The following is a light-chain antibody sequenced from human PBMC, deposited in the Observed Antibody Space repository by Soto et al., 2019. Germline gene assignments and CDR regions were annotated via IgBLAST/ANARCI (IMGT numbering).Light chain of an antibody. J-gene: IGLJ2*01. Sequence: QSVLTQPASVSGSPGQSITISCTGTSSDVGGYNYVSWYQQHPGKAPKLMIYDVSNRPSWVSNRFSGSKSGNTASLTISGLQAEDEADYYCSSYTSSGTVVFGGGTKLTVL. CDR1: SSDVGGYNY. CDR3: SSYTSSGTVV. V-gene: IGLV2-14*03. CDR2: DVS.